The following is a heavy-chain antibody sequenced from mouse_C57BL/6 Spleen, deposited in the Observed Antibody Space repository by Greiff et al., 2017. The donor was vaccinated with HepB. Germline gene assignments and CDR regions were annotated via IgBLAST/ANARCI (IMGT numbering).Heavy chain of an antibody. V-gene: IGHV1-50*01. J-gene: IGHJ1*03. Sequence: QVQLQQSGAELVKPGASVKLSCKASGYTFTSYWMQWVKQRPGQGLEWIGEIDPSDSYTNYNQKFKGKATLTVDTSSSTAYMQLSSLTSEDSAVYYCARMRYWYFDVWGTGTTVTVSS. CDR3: ARMRYWYFDV. CDR2: IDPSDSYT. CDR1: GYTFTSYW.